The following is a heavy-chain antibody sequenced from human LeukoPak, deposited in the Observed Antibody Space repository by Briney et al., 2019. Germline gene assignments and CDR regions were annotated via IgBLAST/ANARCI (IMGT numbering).Heavy chain of an antibody. D-gene: IGHD3-10*01. V-gene: IGHV3-7*01. CDR1: GFTFSSYW. CDR2: IKQDGSEK. Sequence: GGSLRLSCAASGFTFSSYWMSWVRQAPGKGLEWVANIKQDGSEKYYVDSVKGRFTISRDNAKNSLYLQMNSLRAEDTAVYYCASSYYYGSGRIDAFDIWGQGTMVTVSS. J-gene: IGHJ3*02. CDR3: ASSYYYGSGRIDAFDI.